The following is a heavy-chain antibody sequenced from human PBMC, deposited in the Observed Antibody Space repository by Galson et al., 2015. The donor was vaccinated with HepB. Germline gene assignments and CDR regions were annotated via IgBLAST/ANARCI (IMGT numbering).Heavy chain of an antibody. V-gene: IGHV4-34*01. CDR2: INHSGST. CDR1: GGSFSGYY. J-gene: IGHJ5*02. CDR3: ARDLNTAMAPNWFDP. D-gene: IGHD5-18*01. Sequence: SETLSLTCAVYGGSFSGYYWSWIRQPPGKGLEWIGEINHSGSTNYNPSLKSRVTISVDTSKNQFSLKLSSVTAADTAVYYCARDLNTAMAPNWFDPWGQGTLVTVSS.